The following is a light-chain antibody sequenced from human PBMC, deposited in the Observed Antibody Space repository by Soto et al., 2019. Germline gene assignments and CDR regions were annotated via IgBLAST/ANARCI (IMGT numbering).Light chain of an antibody. CDR1: SSDVGGYNY. V-gene: IGLV2-8*01. CDR2: EVS. CDR3: SSYAGSNNLV. J-gene: IGLJ2*01. Sequence: QSALTQPPSASGSPGQSVTISCTGTSSDVGGYNYVSWYQQHPVKAPKLMIYEVSKRPSGVPDRFSGSKSGTTASLTVSGLQAEDEADYYCSSYAGSNNLVFGGGTKLTVL.